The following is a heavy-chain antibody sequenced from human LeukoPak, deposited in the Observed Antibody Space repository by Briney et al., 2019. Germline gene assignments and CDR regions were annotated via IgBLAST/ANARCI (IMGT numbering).Heavy chain of an antibody. CDR2: INPNSGGT. V-gene: IGHV1-2*02. Sequence: ASVKVSCKASGYTFTGYYMHWVRQAPGQGLEWMGWINPNSGGTNYAQKFQGRVTMTRDTSISTAYMQLSRLRSDDTAVYYCARWTTVKNAFDIWGQGTMVTVSS. CDR3: ARWTTVKNAFDI. D-gene: IGHD4-17*01. CDR1: GYTFTGYY. J-gene: IGHJ3*02.